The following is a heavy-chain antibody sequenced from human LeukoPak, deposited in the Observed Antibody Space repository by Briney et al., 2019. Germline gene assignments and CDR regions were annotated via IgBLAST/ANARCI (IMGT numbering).Heavy chain of an antibody. CDR3: AKVGVVVLAAIY. D-gene: IGHD2-2*01. J-gene: IGHJ4*02. Sequence: GGSLSLSFAASGFTFSSYAMSWVRPAPGKGLGWVSAISGSGGSTYYADSVKGRFTISRDNSKNTLYLQMNSLRAEDTAVYYCAKVGVVVLAAIYWGQGTLVTVSS. CDR2: ISGSGGST. V-gene: IGHV3-23*01. CDR1: GFTFSSYA.